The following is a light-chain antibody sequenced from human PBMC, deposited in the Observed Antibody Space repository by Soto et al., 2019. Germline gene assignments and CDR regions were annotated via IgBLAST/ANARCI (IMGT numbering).Light chain of an antibody. J-gene: IGKJ5*01. Sequence: TQSPSSLSASVRDRGTITCRASQSINSNLACYQQHTGQAPRPLIYPASTRATAVPERFSGSGSGTDFPITITSMQYDDFAVYLCQQYTDSPITFGRGTRLEIK. CDR2: PAS. CDR1: QSINSN. V-gene: IGKV3-15*01. CDR3: QQYTDSPIT.